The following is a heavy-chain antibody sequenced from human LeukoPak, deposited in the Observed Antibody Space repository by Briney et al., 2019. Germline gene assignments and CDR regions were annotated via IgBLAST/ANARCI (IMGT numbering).Heavy chain of an antibody. CDR1: GYSISSGYY. Sequence: PSETLSLTCAVSGYSISSGYYWGWIRQPPGKGLEWIGSIYHSGSTYYNPSLKSRFTISVDTSKNQFSLKLSSVTAADTAVYYCARQVRPDAFDIWGQGTMVTVSS. CDR2: IYHSGST. J-gene: IGHJ3*02. D-gene: IGHD1-1*01. V-gene: IGHV4-38-2*01. CDR3: ARQVRPDAFDI.